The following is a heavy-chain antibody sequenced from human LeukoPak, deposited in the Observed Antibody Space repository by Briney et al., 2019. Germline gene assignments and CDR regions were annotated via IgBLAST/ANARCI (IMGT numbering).Heavy chain of an antibody. CDR1: GFTFSSYD. CDR3: VRVAGWPWFDP. Sequence: QPGGALRVSCAASGFTFSSYDMSWVRQAPGRGLEWVSSIRRSGENTYYGDAVKGRFTISRDNSKNTVYLQMNNMRVDDTAVYYCVRVAGWPWFDPWGQGALVTVSS. J-gene: IGHJ5*02. V-gene: IGHV3-23*01. D-gene: IGHD6-19*01. CDR2: IRRSGENT.